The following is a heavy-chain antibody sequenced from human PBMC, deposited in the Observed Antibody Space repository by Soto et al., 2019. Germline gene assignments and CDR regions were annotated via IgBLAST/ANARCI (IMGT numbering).Heavy chain of an antibody. Sequence: ASVKVSCKASGYTFTSYYMHWVRQAPGQGLEWMGIINPSGGSTSYAQKFQGRVTMTRDTSTSTVYMELSSLRAEDTAVYYCARDEGYSAGDYGMDVWGQGTTVTVSS. CDR3: ARDEGYSAGDYGMDV. D-gene: IGHD6-13*01. J-gene: IGHJ6*02. CDR1: GYTFTSYY. CDR2: INPSGGST. V-gene: IGHV1-46*01.